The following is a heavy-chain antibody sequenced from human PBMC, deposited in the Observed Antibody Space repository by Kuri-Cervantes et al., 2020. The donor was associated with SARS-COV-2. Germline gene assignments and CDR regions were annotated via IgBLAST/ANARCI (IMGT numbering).Heavy chain of an antibody. CDR2: IKSKTDGGTT. J-gene: IGHJ4*02. CDR3: TTDPFLVPAAHPFDY. D-gene: IGHD2-2*01. Sequence: GGSLRLSCAASGFTFSNAWMNWVRQAPGKGLEWVGRIKSKTDGGTTDYAAPVKGRFTISRDDSKNTLYLQMNSLETEDTAVYYCTTDPFLVPAAHPFDYWGQGTLVTVSS. V-gene: IGHV3-15*07. CDR1: GFTFSNAW.